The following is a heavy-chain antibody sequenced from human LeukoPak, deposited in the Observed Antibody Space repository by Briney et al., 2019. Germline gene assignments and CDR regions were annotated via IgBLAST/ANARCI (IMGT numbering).Heavy chain of an antibody. CDR3: AKRELVLGSGRYFDY. CDR2: ISGSGGST. D-gene: IGHD6-6*01. CDR1: GFTFSSYA. J-gene: IGHJ4*02. Sequence: GGSLRLSCAASGFTFSSYAMSWVRQAPGRGLEWVPAISGSGGSTYYADSVKGRFTISRDNSKNTLYLQMNSLRAEDTAVYYCAKRELVLGSGRYFDYWGQGTLVTVSS. V-gene: IGHV3-23*01.